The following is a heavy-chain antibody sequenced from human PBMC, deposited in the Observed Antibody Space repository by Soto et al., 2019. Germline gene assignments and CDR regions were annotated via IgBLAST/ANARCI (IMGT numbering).Heavy chain of an antibody. CDR3: ARARITMVREVIKYNMDV. J-gene: IGHJ6*02. CDR1: GGSVSSGDYY. CDR2: IYNSGST. D-gene: IGHD3-10*01. Sequence: PSETLSLTCTVSGGSVSSGDYYWSWIRQPPGKGLEWIGYIYNSGSTHSNPSLQSRVTISVDTSKNQFSLKLSSVTAADTGIYYCARARITMVREVIKYNMDVWGQGATVTVSS. V-gene: IGHV4-61*08.